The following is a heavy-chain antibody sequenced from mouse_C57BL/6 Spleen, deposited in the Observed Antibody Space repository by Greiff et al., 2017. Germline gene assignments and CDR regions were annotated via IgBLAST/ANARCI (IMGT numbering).Heavy chain of an antibody. V-gene: IGHV1-59*01. CDR1: GYTFTSYW. CDR3: AGGYGNYGAMDY. D-gene: IGHD2-1*01. Sequence: QVQLQQPGAELVRPGTSVKLSCKASGYTFTSYWMHWVKQRPGQGLEWIGVIDPSDSYTNYNQKFKGKATLTLDTSSSTAYMQLSSLTSEDSAVYYCAGGYGNYGAMDYWGQGTSVTVSS. CDR2: IDPSDSYT. J-gene: IGHJ4*01.